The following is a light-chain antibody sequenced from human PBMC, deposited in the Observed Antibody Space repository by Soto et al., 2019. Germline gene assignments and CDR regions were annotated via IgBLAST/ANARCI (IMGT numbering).Light chain of an antibody. J-gene: IGKJ1*01. CDR2: GAS. V-gene: IGKV3-15*01. CDR1: QSASSD. Sequence: VVTHSPATLSVFPGETATLSCRASQSASSDLAWYQQRPGQAPSLLIYGASTRATGIPARFRGSGSGTEVRLTISSLQSEDFATYYCQQYNTWHPKMAFGRGTKVEIK. CDR3: QQYNTWHPKMA.